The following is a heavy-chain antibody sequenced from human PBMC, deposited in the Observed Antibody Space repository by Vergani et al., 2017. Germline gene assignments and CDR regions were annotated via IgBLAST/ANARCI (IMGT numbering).Heavy chain of an antibody. Sequence: EVQVVETGGGLVQPGGSLRLSCAASGFTVSSNYMSWVRQAPGKGLEWVSVIYSGGSTYYADSVKGRFIISRDNSKNTLYLQMNSLRAEETAVYYCASSKDPSTFDYWGQGTLVTVSS. CDR2: IYSGGST. D-gene: IGHD2-2*01. CDR1: GFTVSSNY. CDR3: ASSKDPSTFDY. V-gene: IGHV3-66*01. J-gene: IGHJ4*02.